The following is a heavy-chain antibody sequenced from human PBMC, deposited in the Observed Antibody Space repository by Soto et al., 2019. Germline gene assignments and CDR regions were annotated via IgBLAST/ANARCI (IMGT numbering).Heavy chain of an antibody. CDR2: ISYDGSNK. D-gene: IGHD1-7*01. J-gene: IGHJ6*02. CDR1: GFTFSSYG. Sequence: GGSLRLSCAASGFTFSSYGMHWVRQAPGKGLEWVAVISYDGSNKYYADSVKGRFTISRDNSKNTLYLQMNSLRAEDTAVYYCAKGENWNYVAGMDVWGQGTTVTVSS. V-gene: IGHV3-30*18. CDR3: AKGENWNYVAGMDV.